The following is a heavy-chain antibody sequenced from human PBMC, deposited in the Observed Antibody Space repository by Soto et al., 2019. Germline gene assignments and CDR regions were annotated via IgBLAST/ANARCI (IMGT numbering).Heavy chain of an antibody. CDR2: INPNSGAT. D-gene: IGHD6-19*01. Sequence: QVPLVQSGAEVKKPGASVKVSCKASGYTFTGYSLHWVRQAPGQGLEWMGRINPNSGATNYAQKFQGRVTMTWDTSISTADMELSGLRSDDTAVYHCARAGDSSGLIYWGQGTLVTVSS. CDR3: ARAGDSSGLIY. J-gene: IGHJ4*02. V-gene: IGHV1-2*06. CDR1: GYTFTGYS.